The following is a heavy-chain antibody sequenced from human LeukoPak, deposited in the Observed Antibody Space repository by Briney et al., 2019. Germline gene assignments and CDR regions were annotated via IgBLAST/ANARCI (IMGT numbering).Heavy chain of an antibody. CDR3: AGGYCSSTSCAYYYYYGMDV. CDR2: ISSSSSYI. V-gene: IGHV3-21*01. Sequence: GGSLRLSCAASGFTFSSYSVNWVRQAPGKGLEWVSSISSSSSYIYYADSVKGRFTISRDNAKNSLYLQMNSLRAEDTAVYYCAGGYCSSTSCAYYYYYGMDVWGQGTTVTVSS. D-gene: IGHD2-2*01. J-gene: IGHJ6*02. CDR1: GFTFSSYS.